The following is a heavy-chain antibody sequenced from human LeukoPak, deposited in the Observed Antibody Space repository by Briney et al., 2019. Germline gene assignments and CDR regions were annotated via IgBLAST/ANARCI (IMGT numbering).Heavy chain of an antibody. CDR3: ASSDYDSSGYYYPYCFDY. CDR1: GGTFSSYA. CDR2: IIPIFGTA. J-gene: IGHJ4*02. V-gene: IGHV1-69*05. D-gene: IGHD3-22*01. Sequence: SVKVSCKASGGTFSSYAISWVRQAPGQGLEWMGGIIPIFGTANYAQEFQGRVTITTDESTSTAYMELSSLRSEDTAVYYCASSDYDSSGYYYPYCFDYWGQGTLVTVSS.